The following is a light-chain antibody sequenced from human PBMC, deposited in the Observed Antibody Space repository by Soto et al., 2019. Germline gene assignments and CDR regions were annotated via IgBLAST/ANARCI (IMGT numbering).Light chain of an antibody. CDR2: DVR. CDR1: NSDVGGYNY. V-gene: IGLV2-11*01. J-gene: IGLJ2*01. Sequence: QSALTQPRSVSGSPGQSVAISCTGTNSDVGGYNYVSWYQQHPGKAPKLMIYDVRERHSGVPDRFSGSKSGNTASLTISGLQADDEADYYCCSYAGAYTLIFGGGTKLTVL. CDR3: CSYAGAYTLI.